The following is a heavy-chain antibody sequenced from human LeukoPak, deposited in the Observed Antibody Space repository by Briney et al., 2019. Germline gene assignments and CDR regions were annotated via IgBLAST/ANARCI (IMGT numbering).Heavy chain of an antibody. CDR1: GGTFSSYT. V-gene: IGHV1-69*02. CDR3: ARSKSVAGSFYY. Sequence: GSSLTVSCKASGGTFSSYTISWMRQAPGQGLEWMGRIIPILGIANYAQKFQGRVTITADKPTSTAYMELSSLRSEDTAAYYSARSKSVAGSFYYWGQGTLVTVSS. D-gene: IGHD6-19*01. CDR2: IIPILGIA. J-gene: IGHJ4*02.